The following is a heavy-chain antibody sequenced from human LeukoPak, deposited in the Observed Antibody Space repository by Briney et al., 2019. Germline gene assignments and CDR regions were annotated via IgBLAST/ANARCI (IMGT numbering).Heavy chain of an antibody. Sequence: GGSLRFSCAASGFTLSSYAMTWVRQAPGKGLEGVSDIGDSGATTYYADSGKGRFTISRDNSKDTLYLQMSSLRAEDTAVYFCASFHYYGSGAYYLSYWGQGTLVTVSS. CDR1: GFTLSSYA. D-gene: IGHD3-10*01. CDR2: IGDSGATT. J-gene: IGHJ4*02. CDR3: ASFHYYGSGAYYLSY. V-gene: IGHV3-23*01.